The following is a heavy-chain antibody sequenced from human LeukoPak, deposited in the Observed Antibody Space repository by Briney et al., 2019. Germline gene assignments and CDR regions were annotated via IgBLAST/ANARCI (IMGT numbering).Heavy chain of an antibody. J-gene: IGHJ6*02. CDR1: GFTVNSNS. V-gene: IGHV3-53*01. Sequence: GASLRLSCAASGFTVNSNSMSWVRQATGKGLECVAAIYSGDSTYYPDSVKGRFSISRDNSKNTLYLQMSSLRAEDTAIYYCVGRPYYYYGMDVWGQGTTVTVSS. CDR2: IYSGDST. CDR3: VGRPYYYYGMDV.